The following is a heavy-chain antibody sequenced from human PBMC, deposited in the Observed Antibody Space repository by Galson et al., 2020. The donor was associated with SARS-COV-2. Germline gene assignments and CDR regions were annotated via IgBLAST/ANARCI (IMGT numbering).Heavy chain of an antibody. D-gene: IGHD3-9*01. CDR3: ARLRYYDVLTGYIVDV. Sequence: ASVKVSCKASGYTFTDYYIHWVRQAPGQGLEWMGWINPKSGGTNYAQKFEGRVTMTRDTSITTAYMELSRLRADDTAVYYCARLRYYDVLTGYIVDVCGQVTKVTVSS. V-gene: IGHV1-2*02. CDR2: INPKSGGT. J-gene: IGHJ6*02. CDR1: GYTFTDYY.